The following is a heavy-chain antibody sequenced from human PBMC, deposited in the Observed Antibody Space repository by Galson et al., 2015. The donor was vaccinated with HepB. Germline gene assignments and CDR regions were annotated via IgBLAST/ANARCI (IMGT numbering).Heavy chain of an antibody. V-gene: IGHV3-43*01. D-gene: IGHD6-13*01. CDR1: GFNFDEYS. CDR2: INRYGRDK. J-gene: IGHJ4*02. Sequence: SLRLSCAASGFNFDEYSMHWVRQVPGKGLEWVSFINRYGRDKFYSDSVKGRFTVSRDNNKNFLYLQMHSLTSEDTALYYCAKEYQGSSWTGLGDWGQGTLVTVSS. CDR3: AKEYQGSSWTGLGD.